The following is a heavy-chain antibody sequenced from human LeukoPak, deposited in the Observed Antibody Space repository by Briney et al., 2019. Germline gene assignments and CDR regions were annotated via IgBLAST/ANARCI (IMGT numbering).Heavy chain of an antibody. CDR3: ASHYYDSGGRVDY. CDR1: GGTFISYA. Sequence: ASVKVSCKASGGTFISYAISWVRQAPGQGLEWMGGIIPIFGTANYAQKFQGRVTITADESTSTAYMELSSLRSEDTAVYYCASHYYDSGGRVDYWGQGTLVTVSS. J-gene: IGHJ4*02. V-gene: IGHV1-69*01. D-gene: IGHD3-22*01. CDR2: IIPIFGTA.